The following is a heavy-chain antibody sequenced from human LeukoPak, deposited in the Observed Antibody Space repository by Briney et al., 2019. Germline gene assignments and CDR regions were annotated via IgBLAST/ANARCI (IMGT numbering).Heavy chain of an antibody. Sequence: TLSLTCTVSGGSIRSDGYYWTWIRQHPGKGLEWVGYIFHTGTTYYNPSLQSRVTISVDTSKNQFSLKLNFVTAADTAVYYCARDLSAYDFSSRGAFDIWGPGTMVAVSS. CDR1: GGSIRSDGYY. D-gene: IGHD5-12*01. V-gene: IGHV4-31*03. CDR3: ARDLSAYDFSSRGAFDI. CDR2: IFHTGTT. J-gene: IGHJ3*02.